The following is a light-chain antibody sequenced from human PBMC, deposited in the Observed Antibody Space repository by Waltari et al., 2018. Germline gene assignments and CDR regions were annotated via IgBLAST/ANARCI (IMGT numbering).Light chain of an antibody. J-gene: IGKJ2*01. V-gene: IGKV4-1*01. CDR3: QQYYSTPYT. Sequence: DIVMTQSPDSLALSLGERATITFKSSQSVVSSYNNKNYIGWYQQRPGQPPRLLIYLASSRESGVPDRFSGSESGTDFTLTISSLQAEDVALYYCQQYYSTPYTFGQGTKLEIK. CDR2: LAS. CDR1: QSVVSSYNNKNY.